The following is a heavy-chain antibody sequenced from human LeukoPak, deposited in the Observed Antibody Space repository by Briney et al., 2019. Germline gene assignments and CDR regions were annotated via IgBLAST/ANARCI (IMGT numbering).Heavy chain of an antibody. Sequence: GGSLRLSCAASGFTFSHAWMSWVRQAPGKGLEWVGRTKKKSDGGTTDYAAPVKGRFTISTDDSKNTLYLQVNGLKTEDTAVYHCAADLGYCSGGSCHRARFDYWGQGILVTVSS. CDR1: GFTFSHAW. CDR3: AADLGYCSGGSCHRARFDY. J-gene: IGHJ4*02. V-gene: IGHV3-15*01. D-gene: IGHD2-15*01. CDR2: TKKKSDGGTT.